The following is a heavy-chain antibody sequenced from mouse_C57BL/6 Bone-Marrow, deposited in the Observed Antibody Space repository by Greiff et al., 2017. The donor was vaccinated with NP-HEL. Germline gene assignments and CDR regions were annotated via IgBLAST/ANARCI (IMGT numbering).Heavy chain of an antibody. V-gene: IGHV1-80*01. CDR1: GYAFSSYW. CDR3: ARKGGYDTSPFDY. D-gene: IGHD2-3*01. CDR2: IYHGDGDT. J-gene: IGHJ2*01. Sequence: QVQLKESGAELVKPGASVKISCKASGYAFSSYWMNWVKQRPGKGLEWIGQIYHGDGDTNYNGKFKGKATLTADKSSSTAYMQLSSLTSEDSAVYFCARKGGYDTSPFDYWGQGTTLTVSS.